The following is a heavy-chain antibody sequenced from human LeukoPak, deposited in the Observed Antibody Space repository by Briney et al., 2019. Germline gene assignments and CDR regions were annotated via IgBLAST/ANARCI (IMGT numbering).Heavy chain of an antibody. Sequence: EASVKVSCKASGYTFTGYYMHWVRQAPGQGLEWMGWINPNSGNTGYAQKFQGRVTMTRNTSISTAYMELSSLRSEDTAVYYCARGSRVPAAIDYWGQGTLVTVSS. CDR2: INPNSGNT. V-gene: IGHV1-8*02. CDR3: ARGSRVPAAIDY. CDR1: GYTFTGYY. D-gene: IGHD2-2*02. J-gene: IGHJ4*02.